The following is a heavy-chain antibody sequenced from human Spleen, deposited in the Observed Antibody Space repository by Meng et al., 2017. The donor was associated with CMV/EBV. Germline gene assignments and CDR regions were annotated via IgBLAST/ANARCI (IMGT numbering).Heavy chain of an antibody. D-gene: IGHD2-2*02. CDR2: TYYSGAT. CDR1: GGSIGGSTFY. V-gene: IGHV4-39*07. Sequence: SETLSLTCTVSGGSIGGSTFYWGWIRQPPGKGPEWIGVTYYSGATYYSPSLKSRVAISVDTSKNQFSLKLSSVTAADTAVYYCARVRCSSTSCYTTDNWFDPWGQGTLVTVSS. J-gene: IGHJ5*02. CDR3: ARVRCSSTSCYTTDNWFDP.